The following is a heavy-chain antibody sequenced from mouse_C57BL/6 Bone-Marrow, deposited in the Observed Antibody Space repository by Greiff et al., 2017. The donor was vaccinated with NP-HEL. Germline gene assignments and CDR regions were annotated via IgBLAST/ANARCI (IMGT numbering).Heavy chain of an antibody. CDR1: GFTFSSYG. D-gene: IGHD1-1*01. J-gene: IGHJ2*01. Sequence: EVQGVESGGDLVKPGGSLKLSCAASGFTFSSYGMSWVRQTPDKRLEWVATISSGGSYTYYPDSVKGRLTISRENAKNTLYRQMSSLKSEDTAMYYCASLYGSSGGDYWGQGTTLTVSS. CDR2: ISSGGSYT. CDR3: ASLYGSSGGDY. V-gene: IGHV5-6*01.